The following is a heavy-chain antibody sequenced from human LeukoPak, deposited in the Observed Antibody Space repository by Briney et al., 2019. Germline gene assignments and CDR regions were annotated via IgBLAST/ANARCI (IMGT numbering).Heavy chain of an antibody. Sequence: PGGSLRLSCAASGFTFNSYWMSWVRRAPGKGLEWVANIKQDGNEEYYVGSVKGRFTISRDNAKNSLYLQMNSLRAEDTAVYYCARDSPTAAAFDYWGQGTLVTVSS. CDR1: GFTFNSYW. V-gene: IGHV3-7*03. J-gene: IGHJ4*02. D-gene: IGHD6-13*01. CDR2: IKQDGNEE. CDR3: ARDSPTAAAFDY.